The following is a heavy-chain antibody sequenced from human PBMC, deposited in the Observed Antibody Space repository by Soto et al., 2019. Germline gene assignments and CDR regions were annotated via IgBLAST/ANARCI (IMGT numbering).Heavy chain of an antibody. J-gene: IGHJ5*02. V-gene: IGHV4-30-4*01. CDR2: IYYSGST. CDR1: GGSISSGDYY. CDR3: ARGPMTTVTTFWFDP. Sequence: SETLSLTCTVSGGSISSGDYYWSWIRQPPGKVLEWIGYIYYSGSTYYNPSLKSRVTISVDTSKNQFSLKLSSVTAADTAVYYCARGPMTTVTTFWFDPWGQGTLVTVSS. D-gene: IGHD4-17*01.